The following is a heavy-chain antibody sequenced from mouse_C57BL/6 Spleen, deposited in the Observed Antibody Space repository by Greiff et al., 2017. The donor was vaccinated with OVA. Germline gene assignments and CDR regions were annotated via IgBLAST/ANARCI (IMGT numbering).Heavy chain of an antibody. V-gene: IGHV2-2*01. CDR1: GFSLTSYG. D-gene: IGHD2-1*01. J-gene: IGHJ1*03. CDR3: ASYGKQYFDV. CDR2: IWSGGST. Sequence: QVQLQQPGPGLVQPSQSLSITCTVSGFSLTSYGVHWVRQSPGKGLEWLGVIWSGGSTDYNAAFISRLSISKDNSKSQVFFKMNSLQADDTAIYYCASYGKQYFDVWGTGTTVTVSS.